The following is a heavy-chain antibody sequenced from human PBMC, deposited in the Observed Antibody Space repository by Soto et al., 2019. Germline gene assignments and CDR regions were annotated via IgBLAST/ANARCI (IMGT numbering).Heavy chain of an antibody. Sequence: GGSLRLSCAASGFTFSSYGMHWVRQAPGKGLEWVAVISYDGSNKYYADSVKGRFTISRDNSKNTLYLQMNSLRAEDTAVYYCAKDQEDPDTAMGVFDYWGQGTLVTVSS. D-gene: IGHD5-18*01. CDR3: AKDQEDPDTAMGVFDY. V-gene: IGHV3-30*18. CDR1: GFTFSSYG. J-gene: IGHJ4*02. CDR2: ISYDGSNK.